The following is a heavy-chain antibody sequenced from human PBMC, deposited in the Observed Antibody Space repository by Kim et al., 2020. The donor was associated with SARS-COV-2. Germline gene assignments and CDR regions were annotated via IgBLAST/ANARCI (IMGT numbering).Heavy chain of an antibody. CDR2: ISSSSSYI. D-gene: IGHD3-10*01. CDR1: GFTFSSYS. CDR3: ARVRYGSGVYDAFDI. Sequence: GGSLRLSCAASGFTFSSYSMNWVRQAPGKGLEWVSSISSSSSYIYYADSVKGRFTISRDNAKNSLYLQMNSLRAEDTAVYYCARVRYGSGVYDAFDIWGQGTMVTVSS. J-gene: IGHJ3*02. V-gene: IGHV3-21*01.